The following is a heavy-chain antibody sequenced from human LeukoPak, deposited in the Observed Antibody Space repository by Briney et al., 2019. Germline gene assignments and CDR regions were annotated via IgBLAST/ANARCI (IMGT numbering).Heavy chain of an antibody. D-gene: IGHD6-25*01. V-gene: IGHV3-23*01. CDR2: ISASGGST. Sequence: GGSLRLSCAASGFTFSSFATSWVRQAPGKGLEWVSGISASGGSTYYADSVKGRFTISRDNSKNTLYLQMNSLRAEDTAVYYCARDSPPPYNSACTACWFDPWGQGTLVTVSS. CDR1: GFTFSSFA. J-gene: IGHJ5*02. CDR3: ARDSPPPYNSACTACWFDP.